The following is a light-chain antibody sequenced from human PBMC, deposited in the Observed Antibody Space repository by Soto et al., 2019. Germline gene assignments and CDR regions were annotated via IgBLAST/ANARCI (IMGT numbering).Light chain of an antibody. J-gene: IGKJ2*01. V-gene: IGKV1-39*01. CDR3: QQSYDLPRT. Sequence: IQLTQSPSSLSASVGDTVTISCRTNQSVSKYMNWYQQKPGTAPKPLIYYVSSLQSGVPSRFSGSGSATDFTLTISSLQTEDFATYYCQQSYDLPRTFGQGTRLDIK. CDR1: QSVSKY. CDR2: YVS.